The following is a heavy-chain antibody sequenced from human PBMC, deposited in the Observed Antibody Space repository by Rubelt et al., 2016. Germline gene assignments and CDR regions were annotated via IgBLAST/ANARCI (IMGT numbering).Heavy chain of an antibody. J-gene: IGHJ6*02. CDR2: LIPILGIA. D-gene: IGHD6-13*01. V-gene: IGHV1-69*04. Sequence: QVQLVQSGAEVKKPGSSVKVSCKASGGTFSSYAISWVRQAPGQGLEWMGRLIPILGIANYALKFKARVTITADKSTSTAYMELSSLRSEDTAVYYCARARLPYSSWPYYYGMDVWGQGTTVTVSS. CDR1: GGTFSSYA. CDR3: ARARLPYSSWPYYYGMDV.